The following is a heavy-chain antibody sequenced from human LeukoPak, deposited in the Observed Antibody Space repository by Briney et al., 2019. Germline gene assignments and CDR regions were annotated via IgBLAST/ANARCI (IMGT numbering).Heavy chain of an antibody. CDR3: ARVGYGDPSYMDV. D-gene: IGHD4-17*01. V-gene: IGHV4-38-2*02. CDR2: IYHSGST. CDR1: GYSISSGYY. Sequence: SETLSLTCTVSGYSISSGYYWGWIRQPPGKGLEWIGSIYHSGSTYYNPSLKSRVTISVDTSKNQFSLKLSSVTAADTAVYYCARVGYGDPSYMDVWGKGTTVTISS. J-gene: IGHJ6*03.